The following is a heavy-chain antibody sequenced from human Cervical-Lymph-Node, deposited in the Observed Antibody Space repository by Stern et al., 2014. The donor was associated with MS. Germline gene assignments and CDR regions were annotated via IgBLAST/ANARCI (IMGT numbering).Heavy chain of an antibody. V-gene: IGHV1-69*06. CDR2: IIRSCGTT. CDR1: GGTFSTSS. CDR3: ATYTPTFYFDS. D-gene: IGHD2-15*01. Sequence: HVQLVQSGAEVKRPGSSVRVSCKASGGTFSTSSISWVRQAPGQGLEWMGGIIRSCGTTNYAQRFQGRITISADKSTRTAYLELSSLRSEDTAIYYCATYTPTFYFDSWGQGTLVTVSS. J-gene: IGHJ4*02.